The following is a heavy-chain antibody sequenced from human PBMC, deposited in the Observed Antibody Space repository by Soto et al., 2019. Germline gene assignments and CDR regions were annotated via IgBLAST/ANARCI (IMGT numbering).Heavy chain of an antibody. J-gene: IGHJ4*02. CDR3: ARSGGSNSWYGVFDF. Sequence: QVQLQESGPGLVKPSQTLSVTCTVSGDSITSSPYYWSWVRQLPGRGLEWIGYIYFRGNSYYNPSTNSRVTIALDRSKNQSSLELNAVTAADTAVYYCARSGGSNSWYGVFDFWGQGTLVNVSS. V-gene: IGHV4-30-4*01. D-gene: IGHD2-15*01. CDR2: IYFRGNS. CDR1: GDSITSSPYY.